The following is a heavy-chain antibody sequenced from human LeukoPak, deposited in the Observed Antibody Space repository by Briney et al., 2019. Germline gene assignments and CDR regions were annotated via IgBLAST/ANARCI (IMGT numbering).Heavy chain of an antibody. CDR1: RGSISSYY. CDR3: ARRRSTGTTGYFDY. Sequence: PSETLSLTCTISRGSISSYYWSWIRQPPGKGLEWVGYISTSGSTNYNPSLKSRVTISADTSKNQFSLNLSSVNAADTAVYYCARRRSTGTTGYFDYWGQGTLVTVSS. V-gene: IGHV4-4*09. CDR2: ISTSGST. J-gene: IGHJ4*02. D-gene: IGHD1-1*01.